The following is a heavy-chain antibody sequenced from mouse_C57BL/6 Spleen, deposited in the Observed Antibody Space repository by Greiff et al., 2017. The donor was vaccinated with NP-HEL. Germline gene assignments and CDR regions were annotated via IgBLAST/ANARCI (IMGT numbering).Heavy chain of an antibody. V-gene: IGHV1-64*01. Sequence: QVQLQQPGAELVKPGASVKLSCKASGYTFTSYWMHWVKQRPGQGLEWIGMIHPNSGSTNYNEKLKSKATLTVDKASSTAYMQLSSLTSEDAAVYYCSREGGFLYFDGWGTGTTVTVAS. CDR3: SREGGFLYFDG. CDR1: GYTFTSYW. J-gene: IGHJ1*03. CDR2: IHPNSGST.